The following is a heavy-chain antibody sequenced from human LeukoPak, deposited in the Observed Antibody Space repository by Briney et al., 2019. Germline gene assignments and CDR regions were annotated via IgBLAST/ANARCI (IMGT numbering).Heavy chain of an antibody. D-gene: IGHD3-22*01. CDR3: ARERGLDYYDSSGYHDY. CDR1: GGSISSSNW. V-gene: IGHV4-4*02. J-gene: IGHJ4*02. CDR2: MYYTGST. Sequence: PSGTLFLTCAVSGGSISSSNWWSWVRQPPGKGLEWIGYMYYTGSTNYNPSLKSRVTISVDTSKNQFSLKLSSVTAADTAVYYCARERGLDYYDSSGYHDYWGQGTLVTVSS.